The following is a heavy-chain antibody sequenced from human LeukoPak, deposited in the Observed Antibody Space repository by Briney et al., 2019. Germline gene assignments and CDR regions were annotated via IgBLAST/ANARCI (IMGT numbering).Heavy chain of an antibody. J-gene: IGHJ4*02. V-gene: IGHV3-23*01. CDR1: GFTISSYA. CDR3: STIAPAGPSDD. CDR2: IGGSGDST. D-gene: IGHD6-13*01. Sequence: PGGSLRLSCAGSGFTISSYAMTWVRQRPGKGLEWVSSIGGSGDSTYYADSVRGRFIISRDNSKNTLYLQMSGLRAEDTAVYYCSTIAPAGPSDDWGQGTLVTVSS.